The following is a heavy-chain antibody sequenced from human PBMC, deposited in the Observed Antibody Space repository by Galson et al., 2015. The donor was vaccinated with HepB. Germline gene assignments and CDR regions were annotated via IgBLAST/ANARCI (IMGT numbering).Heavy chain of an antibody. Sequence: SLRLSCAASGFTFRVYGAHWVRQAPGKGLEWVALISSDGATKYYADSVRGRFTISRDNSKNTLNLQMNSLRVEDTAVYYRVKATINQIDYWGQGTLVVVSS. CDR2: ISSDGATK. CDR1: GFTFRVYG. V-gene: IGHV3-30*18. CDR3: VKATINQIDY. D-gene: IGHD1/OR15-1a*01. J-gene: IGHJ4*02.